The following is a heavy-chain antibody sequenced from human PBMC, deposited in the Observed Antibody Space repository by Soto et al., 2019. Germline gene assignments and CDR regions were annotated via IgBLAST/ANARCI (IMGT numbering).Heavy chain of an antibody. CDR3: ATHYCTRGPCYFDY. CDR2: IYSDGTT. V-gene: IGHV4-39*01. CDR1: GDSISSSNYY. J-gene: IGHJ4*02. D-gene: IGHD2-8*02. Sequence: QLQLQESGPRLVRPSETLSLTCSVSGDSISSSNYYWGWIRQPPGEGLEWIGTIYSDGTTYDNPSLRSRVTISIDTSNNQCSLRLNSVTAADTAVYYCATHYCTRGPCYFDYWGQGALVTVSS.